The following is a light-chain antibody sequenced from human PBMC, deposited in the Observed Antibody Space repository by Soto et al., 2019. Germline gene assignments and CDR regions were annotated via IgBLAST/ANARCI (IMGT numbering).Light chain of an antibody. CDR3: QQYNNWPPRT. J-gene: IGKJ2*01. CDR2: GAS. Sequence: EIVMTQSPVTLSVSPGERATLSCRASQSISDHLAWYQQKPGQHPRLLIYGASTRATGIPARFSGSGSGTEFTLTISSLQSEDFAVYYCQQYNNWPPRTFGQGTKLEIK. CDR1: QSISDH. V-gene: IGKV3-15*01.